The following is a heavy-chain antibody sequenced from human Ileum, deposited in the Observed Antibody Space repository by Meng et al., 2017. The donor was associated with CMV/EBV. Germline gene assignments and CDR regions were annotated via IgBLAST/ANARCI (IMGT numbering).Heavy chain of an antibody. CDR1: GDSVSTNNVA. D-gene: IGHD6-6*01. CDR3: ARESELLRFDH. V-gene: IGHV6-1*01. Sequence: QIKIKQSGSGLGKPSQTLSPTCDISGDSVSTNNVAWNWIRQSPLRGLEWLGRTAYRSKWDYEYSVSVKSRITISPDTSKNQFSLQLRSVTPEDTAVYYCARESELLRFDHWGQGTLVTVSS. CDR2: TAYRSKWDY. J-gene: IGHJ4*02.